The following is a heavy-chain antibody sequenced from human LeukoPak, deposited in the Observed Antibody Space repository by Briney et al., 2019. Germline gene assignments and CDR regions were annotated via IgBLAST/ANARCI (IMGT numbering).Heavy chain of an antibody. CDR2: IKEDGSEK. J-gene: IGHJ4*02. CDR3: AREKDTSGYYSQDY. D-gene: IGHD3-22*01. CDR1: GFTFSSYW. V-gene: IGHV3-7*01. Sequence: PGGSLRLSCVASGFTFSSYWMSWVRQAPGKGLEWVADIKEDGSEKYYVDSVKGRFTISRDNTKNSMYLQMNSLRAEDTALYYCAREKDTSGYYSQDYWGQGTLVTVSS.